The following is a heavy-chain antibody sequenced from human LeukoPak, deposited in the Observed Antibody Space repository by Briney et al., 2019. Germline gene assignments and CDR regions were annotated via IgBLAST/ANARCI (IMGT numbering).Heavy chain of an antibody. Sequence: GGSLRLSCAASGFTVSSNYMSWVRQAPGKGLEWVSAISGSGGSTYYADSVKGRFTISRDNSKNTLYLQMNSLKTEDTAVYYCTRELLKGYDYYYYYYMDVWGKGTTVAISS. V-gene: IGHV3-23*01. J-gene: IGHJ6*03. CDR1: GFTVSSNY. D-gene: IGHD1-26*01. CDR3: TRELLKGYDYYYYYYMDV. CDR2: ISGSGGST.